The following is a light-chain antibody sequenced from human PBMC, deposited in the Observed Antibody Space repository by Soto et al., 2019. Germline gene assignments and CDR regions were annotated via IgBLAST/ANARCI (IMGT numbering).Light chain of an antibody. Sequence: QSVLTQPPSVSAAPGQKVTISCSGSSSNIGNNDVSWYQQLPGTAPKLLIYENNKRPSGIPHRFSGSKSGTSATLGITGLQTGDEADYYCGTWDSSLSAYVFGTGTKVTVL. J-gene: IGLJ1*01. V-gene: IGLV1-51*02. CDR2: ENN. CDR3: GTWDSSLSAYV. CDR1: SSNIGNND.